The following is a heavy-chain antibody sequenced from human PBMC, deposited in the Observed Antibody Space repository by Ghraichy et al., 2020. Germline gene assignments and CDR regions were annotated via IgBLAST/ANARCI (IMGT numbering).Heavy chain of an antibody. J-gene: IGHJ5*02. V-gene: IGHV3-21*01. D-gene: IGHD2/OR15-2a*01. CDR3: ARGLRKSSFLYNWFDP. CDR2: ISSSSSFT. CDR1: GFSLSDYG. Sequence: GSLRLSCEVSGFSLSDYGMSWFRQAPGKGLEWVSSISSSSSFTKYAASVRGRFTVFRDNAQNSLYLQMNSLRVEDTGFYYCARGLRKSSFLYNWFDPRGQGTLVTVSS.